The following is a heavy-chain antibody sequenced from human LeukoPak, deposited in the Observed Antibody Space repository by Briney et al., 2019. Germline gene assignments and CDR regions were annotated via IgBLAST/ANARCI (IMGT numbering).Heavy chain of an antibody. Sequence: GGSLRLSCAVSGFTFSGFWMSWSRQAPGKGLEWVASINSDGSEGYYADVVKGRFTISRDNAKNSLYLQINSLRVEDTAVYYCARSSYSSSSSVWGQGTMVTVSS. V-gene: IGHV3-7*03. J-gene: IGHJ3*01. D-gene: IGHD6-6*01. CDR2: INSDGSEG. CDR1: GFTFSGFW. CDR3: ARSSYSSSSSV.